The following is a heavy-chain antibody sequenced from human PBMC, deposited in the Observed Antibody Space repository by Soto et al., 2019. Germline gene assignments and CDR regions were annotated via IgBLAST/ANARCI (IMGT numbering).Heavy chain of an antibody. CDR2: IYYSRST. D-gene: IGHD5-12*01. CDR3: AGDGGGYVRPGYHYGLDV. CDR1: GGSIRSGDYY. Sequence: SETLSLTCTVSGGSIRSGDYYWSWIRQPPWKGLEWIGYIYYSRSTYYHPSLQSRVTISVDTSNNQFSLRLTSVTAADTAVYYCAGDGGGYVRPGYHYGLDVWGQGXTVTVYS. V-gene: IGHV4-30-4*01. J-gene: IGHJ6*02.